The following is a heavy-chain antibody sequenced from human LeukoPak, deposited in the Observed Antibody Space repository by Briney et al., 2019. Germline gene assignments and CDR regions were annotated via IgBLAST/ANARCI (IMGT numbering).Heavy chain of an antibody. D-gene: IGHD3-3*01. J-gene: IGHJ5*02. Sequence: SETLSLTCTVSGGSISSSSYFWGWIRQPPGKGLEWIGGIYYTGSTYYNPSLKSRVTISVDTSKNQFSLKLSSVTAADTAVYYCARRDTYYDFWSGYHNWFDPWGQGTLVTVSS. V-gene: IGHV4-39*07. CDR1: GGSISSSSYF. CDR3: ARRDTYYDFWSGYHNWFDP. CDR2: IYYTGST.